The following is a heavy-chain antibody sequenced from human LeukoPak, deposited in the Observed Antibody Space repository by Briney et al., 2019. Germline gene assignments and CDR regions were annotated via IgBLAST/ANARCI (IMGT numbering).Heavy chain of an antibody. Sequence: SETLSLTCTVSGGSISSYYWSWIRQPPGKGLEWIGYVYYSGSTNYNPSLKSRVTISVDTSKNQFSLKLSSVTAADTAVYYCAREGDSSGWYGYWGQGTLVTVSS. D-gene: IGHD6-19*01. CDR1: GGSISSYY. J-gene: IGHJ4*02. CDR3: AREGDSSGWYGY. V-gene: IGHV4-59*01. CDR2: VYYSGST.